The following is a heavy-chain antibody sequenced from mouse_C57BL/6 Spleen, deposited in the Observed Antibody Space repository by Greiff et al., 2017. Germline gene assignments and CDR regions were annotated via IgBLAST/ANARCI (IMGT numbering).Heavy chain of an antibody. D-gene: IGHD2-5*01. V-gene: IGHV5-17*01. J-gene: IGHJ3*01. CDR2: ISSGSSTI. CDR3: ARPGFYYSNWFAY. Sequence: DVKLVESGGGLVKPGGSLKLSCAASGFTFSDYGMHWVRQAPEKGLEWVAYISSGSSTIYYADTVKGRFTISRDNAKNTLFLQMTSLRSEDTAMYYCARPGFYYSNWFAYWGQGTLVTVSA. CDR1: GFTFSDYG.